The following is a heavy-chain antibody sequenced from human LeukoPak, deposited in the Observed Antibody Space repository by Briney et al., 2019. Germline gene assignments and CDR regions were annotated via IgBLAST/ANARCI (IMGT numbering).Heavy chain of an antibody. CDR1: GYTFTSYD. J-gene: IGHJ6*03. V-gene: IGHV1-2*02. CDR3: ARASANYYYMDV. CDR2: INPNSGGT. Sequence: ASVKVSCKASGYTFTSYDINWVRQAPGQGLEWMGWINPNSGGTNYAQKFQGRVTMTRDTSISTAYMELSRLRSDDTAVYYCARASANYYYMDVRGKGTTVTISS.